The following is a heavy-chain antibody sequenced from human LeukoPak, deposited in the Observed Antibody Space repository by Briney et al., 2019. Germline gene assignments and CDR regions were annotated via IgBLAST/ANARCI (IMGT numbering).Heavy chain of an antibody. CDR1: GYTFINYG. V-gene: IGHV1-18*01. Sequence: ASVKVSCKTSGYTFINYGISWVRQAPGQGLEWMGWISAYNGNTNYAQKLQGRVTMTTDTSTSTAYMELRSLRSDDTAVYYCARGKESGGSCCYNWFDPWGRGALVTVSS. CDR3: ARGKESGGSCCYNWFDP. J-gene: IGHJ5*02. CDR2: ISAYNGNT. D-gene: IGHD2-15*01.